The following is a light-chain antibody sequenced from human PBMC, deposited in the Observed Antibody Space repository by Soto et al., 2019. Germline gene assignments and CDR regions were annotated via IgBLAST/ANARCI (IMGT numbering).Light chain of an antibody. CDR3: HQYGSSPWT. CDR2: DAS. J-gene: IGKJ1*01. V-gene: IGKV3-20*01. Sequence: EVALTQSPGTLSLSPGARANLSCRASQSIANNYLTWYQQKPGQAPRVLIYDASTRATGIPDRFSGSGSGTDFTLTISRLEPEDFAVYYCHQYGSSPWTFVQGTKVEI. CDR1: QSIANNY.